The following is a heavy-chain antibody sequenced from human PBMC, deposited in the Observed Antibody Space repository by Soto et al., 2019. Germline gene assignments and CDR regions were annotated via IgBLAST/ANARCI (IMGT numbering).Heavy chain of an antibody. J-gene: IGHJ4*02. V-gene: IGHV1-8*01. CDR3: ARGRTNFWSGYYTKFDY. CDR1: GYTFTSYD. CDR2: MNPNSGNT. D-gene: IGHD3-3*01. Sequence: ASLKVSCKASGYTFTSYDINWVRQATGQGLEWMGWMNPNSGNTGYAQKFQGRVTMTRNTSISTAYMELSSLRSEDTAVYYCARGRTNFWSGYYTKFDYWGQGTLVTVSS.